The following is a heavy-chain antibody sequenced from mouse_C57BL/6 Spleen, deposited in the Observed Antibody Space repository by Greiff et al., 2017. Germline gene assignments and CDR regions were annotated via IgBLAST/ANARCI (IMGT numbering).Heavy chain of an antibody. V-gene: IGHV1-26*01. Sequence: EVPLQQSGPELVKPGASVKISCKASGYTFTDYYMNWVKQSHGKSLEWIGDINPNNGGTSYNQKFKGKATLTVDKSSSTAYMELRSLTSEDSAVYYCARSQLGQVVYWGQGSTLTVAS. D-gene: IGHD4-1*02. CDR2: INPNNGGT. CDR1: GYTFTDYY. CDR3: ARSQLGQVVY. J-gene: IGHJ2*01.